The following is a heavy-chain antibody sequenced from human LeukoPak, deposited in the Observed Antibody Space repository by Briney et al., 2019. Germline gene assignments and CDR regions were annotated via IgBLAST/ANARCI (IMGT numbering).Heavy chain of an antibody. J-gene: IGHJ4*02. D-gene: IGHD3-10*01. CDR3: ARGRNYDGSVTYYID. Sequence: KPSQTLSLTCNVSGGSIGSSGYYWAWIRQHPGKGLEWLGYIYYSGSTYYNPSVKSRVTMSTDTSKNQFSLKLSSVTAADTAVYFCARGRNYDGSVTYYIDWGQGTLVTVSS. CDR2: IYYSGST. V-gene: IGHV4-31*03. CDR1: GGSIGSSGYY.